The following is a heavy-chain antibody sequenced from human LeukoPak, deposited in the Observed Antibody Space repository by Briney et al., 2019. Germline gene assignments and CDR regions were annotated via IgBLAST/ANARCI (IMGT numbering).Heavy chain of an antibody. CDR2: IYHSGST. Sequence: PSETLSLTCAVSGGSISSSNWWSWVRQPPGKGLEWIGEIYHSGSTNYNPSLKSRVTISVDKSKNQFSLKLSSVTAADTAVYYCARVGGTDANWYFDLWGRGTLVTVSS. J-gene: IGHJ2*01. D-gene: IGHD1-26*01. CDR1: GGSISSSNW. V-gene: IGHV4-4*02. CDR3: ARVGGTDANWYFDL.